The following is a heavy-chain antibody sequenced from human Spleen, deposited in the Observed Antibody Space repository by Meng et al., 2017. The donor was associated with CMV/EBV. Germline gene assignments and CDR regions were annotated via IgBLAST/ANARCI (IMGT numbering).Heavy chain of an antibody. Sequence: GESLKISCAASGFTFSNYGIHWVRQAPDKGLEWVAFIRYDGSNEYYADSVKGRFTISRDTSRNTVFLQMDSLRAEDTALYHCAKAINYHDTSFDHWGQGTLVTVSS. V-gene: IGHV3-30*02. CDR3: AKAINYHDTSFDH. D-gene: IGHD3-22*01. J-gene: IGHJ4*02. CDR1: GFTFSNYG. CDR2: IRYDGSNE.